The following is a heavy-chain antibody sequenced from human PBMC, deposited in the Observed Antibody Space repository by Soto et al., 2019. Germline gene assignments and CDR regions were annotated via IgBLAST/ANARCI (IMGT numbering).Heavy chain of an antibody. J-gene: IGHJ6*02. CDR3: ARDNPTGVRWRPYYGMDV. D-gene: IGHD4-17*01. CDR2: IIPIFGTA. CDR1: GGTFSSYA. V-gene: IGHV1-69*01. Sequence: QVQLVQSGAEVKKPGSSVKVSCKASGGTFSSYAISWVRQAPGQGLEWMGGIIPIFGTANYAQKFQGRVTITADESTSTAYMELSSLRSEDTAVYYCARDNPTGVRWRPYYGMDVWGQGTTVTVSS.